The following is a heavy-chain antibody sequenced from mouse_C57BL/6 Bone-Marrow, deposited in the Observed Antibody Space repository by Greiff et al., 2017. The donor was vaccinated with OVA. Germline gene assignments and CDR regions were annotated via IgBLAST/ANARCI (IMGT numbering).Heavy chain of an antibody. V-gene: IGHV5-6*01. Sequence: EVQVVESGGDLVKPGGSLKLSCAASGFTFSSYGMSWVRQTPDKRLEWVATISSGGSYTYYPDSVKGRFTISRENAKNTLYLQMSSLKSEDTAMYYCARQLLKVFDYWGQGTTLTVSS. D-gene: IGHD2-12*01. CDR1: GFTFSSYG. CDR3: ARQLLKVFDY. J-gene: IGHJ2*01. CDR2: ISSGGSYT.